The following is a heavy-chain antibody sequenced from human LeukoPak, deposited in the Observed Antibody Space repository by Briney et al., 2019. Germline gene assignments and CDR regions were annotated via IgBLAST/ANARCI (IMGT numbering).Heavy chain of an antibody. CDR2: TYYRSKWYN. J-gene: IGHJ4*02. D-gene: IGHD6-19*01. V-gene: IGHV6-1*01. Sequence: SQTLSLTCAISGDSVSSNSAAWNWIRQSPSRGLEWLGRTYYRSKWYNDYAVSVKSRVTINPDTSKNQFSLQLNSVTPEDTAVYYCARALRYSSGWALDNWGQGTLVTASS. CDR1: GDSVSSNSAA. CDR3: ARALRYSSGWALDN.